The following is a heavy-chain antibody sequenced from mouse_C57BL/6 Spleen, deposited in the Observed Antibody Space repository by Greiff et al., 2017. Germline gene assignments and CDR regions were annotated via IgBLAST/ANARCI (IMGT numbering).Heavy chain of an antibody. Sequence: QVQLQQPGAELVRPGSSVKLSCKASGYTFTSYWLHWVKQRPIQGLEWIGNIDPSDSETHSNQKFKDKATLTVDKSSSTAYMQLSSLTSEDSAVYYCAREGGTVVATDYAMDYWGQGTSVTVSS. D-gene: IGHD1-1*01. CDR3: AREGGTVVATDYAMDY. J-gene: IGHJ4*01. CDR2: IDPSDSET. CDR1: GYTFTSYW. V-gene: IGHV1-52*01.